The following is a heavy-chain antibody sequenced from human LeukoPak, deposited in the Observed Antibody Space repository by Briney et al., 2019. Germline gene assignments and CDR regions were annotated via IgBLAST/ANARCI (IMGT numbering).Heavy chain of an antibody. Sequence: SQTLSLTCTVSGGSISSGGYYWSWIRQHPGKGLEWIGYIYYSGSTYYNPSLKSRVTISVDTSKNQFSLKLGSVTAADTAVYYCAGNYYDSSGYYYLDYWGQGTLVTVSS. V-gene: IGHV4-31*03. CDR1: GGSISSGGYY. D-gene: IGHD3-22*01. CDR3: AGNYYDSSGYYYLDY. CDR2: IYYSGST. J-gene: IGHJ4*02.